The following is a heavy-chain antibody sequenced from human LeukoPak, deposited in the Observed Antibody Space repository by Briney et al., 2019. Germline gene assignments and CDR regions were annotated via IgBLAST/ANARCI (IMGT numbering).Heavy chain of an antibody. J-gene: IGHJ5*02. CDR1: GFTFSTYG. CDR2: VSSTGSGT. Sequence: GGSLRLSCVASGFTFSTYGMSWVRQAPGKGLEWVAAVSSTGSGTYYPDSLKGRFIISRDNSQNTVFLQMNSLRPEDTAFYFCAKDGPLLWFGPTDAWGQGILVTVPS. D-gene: IGHD3-10*01. V-gene: IGHV3-23*01. CDR3: AKDGPLLWFGPTDA.